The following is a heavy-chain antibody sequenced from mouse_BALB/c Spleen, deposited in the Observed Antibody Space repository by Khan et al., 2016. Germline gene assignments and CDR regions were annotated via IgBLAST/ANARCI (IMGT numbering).Heavy chain of an antibody. V-gene: IGHV1-7*01. CDR3: ARSYDYFDY. J-gene: IGHJ2*01. Sequence: QVQLQQSGAELAKPGASVKMSCKASGHTFTSYWMHWVKQRPGQGLEWIGYINPSTGYTEYNQKFKDKATLTADKSSSTAYMQLSSLTSEDSAVYYCARSYDYFDYWGQGTTLTVSS. D-gene: IGHD2-3*01. CDR2: INPSTGYT. CDR1: GHTFTSYW.